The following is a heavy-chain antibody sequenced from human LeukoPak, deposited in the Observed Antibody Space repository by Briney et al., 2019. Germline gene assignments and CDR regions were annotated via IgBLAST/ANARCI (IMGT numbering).Heavy chain of an antibody. CDR3: ASGEAAPYYGMDV. CDR2: IYYSGST. V-gene: IGHV4-39*07. D-gene: IGHD3-10*01. Sequence: SETLSLTCTVSGGSISSSSYYWGWIRQPPGKGLEWIGSIYYSGSTYYNPSLKSRVTISVDTSKNQFSLKLSSVTAADTAVYYCASGEAAPYYGMDVWGQGTTVTVSS. CDR1: GGSISSSSYY. J-gene: IGHJ6*02.